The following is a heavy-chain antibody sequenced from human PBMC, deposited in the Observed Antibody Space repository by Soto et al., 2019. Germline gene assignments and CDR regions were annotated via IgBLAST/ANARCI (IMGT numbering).Heavy chain of an antibody. J-gene: IGHJ6*02. CDR2: ISGTGGGT. D-gene: IGHD3-3*01. V-gene: IGHV3-23*01. CDR3: AKDRTVYYDFWSGPPSLDV. CDR1: GFTFRTYA. Sequence: GGSLRLSCAASGFTFRTYAMDWVRQAPGKGLEWVSGISGTGGGTYYAGSVKGRFTISRDNSKNTLYLQMNSLRAEDTAVYYCAKDRTVYYDFWSGPPSLDVWGQGTTVTVSS.